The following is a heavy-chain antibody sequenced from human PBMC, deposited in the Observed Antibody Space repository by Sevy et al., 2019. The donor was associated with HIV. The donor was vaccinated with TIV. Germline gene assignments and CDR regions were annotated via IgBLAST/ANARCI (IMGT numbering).Heavy chain of an antibody. J-gene: IGHJ6*03. CDR2: IYYSGST. Sequence: SETLSLTCTVSGGSISSYYWSWIRQPPGKGLEWIGYIYYSGSTNYNPSLKSRVTISVDTSKNQFSLKLSSVTAADTAVYYCAREQAAAGTGNYYYYYYMDVWGKGTTVTVSS. V-gene: IGHV4-59*01. CDR3: AREQAAAGTGNYYYYYYMDV. D-gene: IGHD6-13*01. CDR1: GGSISSYY.